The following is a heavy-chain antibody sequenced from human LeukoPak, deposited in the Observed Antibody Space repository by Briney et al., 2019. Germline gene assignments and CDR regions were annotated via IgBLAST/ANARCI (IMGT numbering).Heavy chain of an antibody. J-gene: IGHJ6*03. Sequence: GGSLRLSCTASGFTFGDYAMSWFRQAPGKGLEWVGFIRSKAYGGTTEYAASVKGRFTISRDDSKSIAYLQMNSLKTEDTAVYYCTRENVVVLMVYYYYYMDVWGKGTTVIVSS. CDR2: IRSKAYGGTT. D-gene: IGHD2-8*01. CDR1: GFTFGDYA. CDR3: TRENVVVLMVYYYYYMDV. V-gene: IGHV3-49*03.